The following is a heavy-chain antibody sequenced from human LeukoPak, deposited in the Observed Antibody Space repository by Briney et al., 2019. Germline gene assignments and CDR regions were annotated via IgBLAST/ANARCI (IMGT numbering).Heavy chain of an antibody. D-gene: IGHD6-13*01. CDR3: ARARIAAAPLDY. V-gene: IGHV4-34*01. CDR1: GGSFSGYY. J-gene: IGHJ4*02. CDR2: INHSGST. Sequence: SETLSLTCAVYGGSFSGYYWSWIRQPPGKGLEWIGEINHSGSTNYNPSLKSRVTISVDTSKNQFSLKLSSVTAADTAVYYCARARIAAAPLDYRGQGTLVTVSS.